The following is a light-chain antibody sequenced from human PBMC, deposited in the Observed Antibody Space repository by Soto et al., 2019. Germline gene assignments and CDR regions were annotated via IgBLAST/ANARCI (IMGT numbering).Light chain of an antibody. V-gene: IGKV1D-13*01. CDR1: QGISSA. CDR2: DAS. J-gene: IGKJ5*01. Sequence: AIQLTQSPSSLSASVGDRVTITCRASQGISSALAWYQQKPGEAPKLLIYDASSLESGVPSRFSGSGSGTDFTLTISSLQPEDFATYYCQQFNNYPPAITFGQGTRLEIK. CDR3: QQFNNYPPAIT.